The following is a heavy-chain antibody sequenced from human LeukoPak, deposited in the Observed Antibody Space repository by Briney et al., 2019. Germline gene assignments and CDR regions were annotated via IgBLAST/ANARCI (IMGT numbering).Heavy chain of an antibody. J-gene: IGHJ4*02. Sequence: ETLSLTCAVYGGSFSGYYWSWIRQPPGKGLEWIGEINHSGSANYNPSLKSRVTISVDTSKNQFSLQLRSVTAADTAVYYCARVTGYTIEDYFDYWGQGTLVTVSS. CDR1: GGSFSGYY. CDR2: INHSGSA. D-gene: IGHD3-9*01. CDR3: ARVTGYTIEDYFDY. V-gene: IGHV4-34*01.